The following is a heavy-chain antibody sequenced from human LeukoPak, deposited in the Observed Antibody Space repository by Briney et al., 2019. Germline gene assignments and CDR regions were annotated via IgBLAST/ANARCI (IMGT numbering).Heavy chain of an antibody. J-gene: IGHJ6*03. CDR2: INPNSGGT. Sequence: GASVKVSCKASGYTFTGYYMHWVRQAPGQGLEWMGWINPNSGGTNYAQKFQGRVTMTRDTSISTAYMELSRLRSDDTAVYYCARDNKHDSSGYYYLPLYYYYYYYMDVWGKGTTVTVSS. CDR1: GYTFTGYY. CDR3: ARDNKHDSSGYYYLPLYYYYYYYMDV. D-gene: IGHD3-22*01. V-gene: IGHV1-2*02.